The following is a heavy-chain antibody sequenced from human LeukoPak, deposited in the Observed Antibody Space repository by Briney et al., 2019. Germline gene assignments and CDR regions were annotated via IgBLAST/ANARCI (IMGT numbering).Heavy chain of an antibody. V-gene: IGHV3-48*01. J-gene: IGHJ4*02. Sequence: PGGSLRLSCAASGFTFSSYSMNWVRQAPGKGLEWVSYTSSSSDPIYYADSVKGRFTISRDSAKNSLYLKVNSLRAEDTAVYYCARAYGGNPFDYWGQGTLVTVSS. CDR2: TSSSSDPI. D-gene: IGHD4-23*01. CDR1: GFTFSSYS. CDR3: ARAYGGNPFDY.